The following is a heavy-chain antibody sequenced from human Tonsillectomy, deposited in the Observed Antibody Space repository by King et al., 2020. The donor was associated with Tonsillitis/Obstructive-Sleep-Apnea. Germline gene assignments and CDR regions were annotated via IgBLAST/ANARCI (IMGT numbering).Heavy chain of an antibody. Sequence: QLVQSGGGVVRPGGSLRLSCAASGFTFDNYGMNWVRQAPGKGLEWVSGINWNGGSTSYADSVKGRFTISRDNAKNSLYLQMNSLRAEDTALYYCAREIVGSSWSLYMDVWGKGTTVTVSS. V-gene: IGHV3-20*04. CDR3: AREIVGSSWSLYMDV. J-gene: IGHJ6*03. CDR2: INWNGGST. CDR1: GFTFDNYG. D-gene: IGHD6-13*01.